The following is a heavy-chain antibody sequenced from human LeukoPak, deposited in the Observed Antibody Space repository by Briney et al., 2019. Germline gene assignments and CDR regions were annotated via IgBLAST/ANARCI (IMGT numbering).Heavy chain of an antibody. CDR2: INSDGSST. Sequence: GGSLRLSCAASGFTFSNYAMSWVRQAPGKGLVWVSRINSDGSSTSYADSVKGRFTISRDNAKNTLYLQMNSLRAEDTAVYYCARDGYCSSTSCYYFDYWGQGTLVTVSS. D-gene: IGHD2-2*01. CDR3: ARDGYCSSTSCYYFDY. CDR1: GFTFSNYA. V-gene: IGHV3-74*01. J-gene: IGHJ4*02.